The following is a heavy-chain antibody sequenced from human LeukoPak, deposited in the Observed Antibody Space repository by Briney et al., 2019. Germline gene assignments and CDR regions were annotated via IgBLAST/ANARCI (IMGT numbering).Heavy chain of an antibody. D-gene: IGHD2-15*01. CDR2: ISSSGSTI. V-gene: IGHV3-48*03. CDR3: AKDWGYCSGGSCYSDY. J-gene: IGHJ4*02. Sequence: PGGSLRLSCAASGFTFSSYEINWVRQAPQKGLEWVSYISSSGSTIYYADSVKGRFTISRDNAKNSLYLQMNSLRAEDTAVYYCAKDWGYCSGGSCYSDYWGQGTLVTVSS. CDR1: GFTFSSYE.